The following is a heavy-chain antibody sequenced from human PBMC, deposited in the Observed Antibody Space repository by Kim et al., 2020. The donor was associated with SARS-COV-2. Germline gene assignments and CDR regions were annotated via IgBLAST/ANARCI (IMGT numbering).Heavy chain of an antibody. CDR2: INHSGST. CDR1: GGSFSGYY. J-gene: IGHJ4*02. CDR3: ARGGYGYSSGWYHY. V-gene: IGHV4-34*01. D-gene: IGHD6-19*01. Sequence: SETLSLTCAVYGGSFSGYYWSWIRQPPGKGLEWIGEINHSGSTNYNPSLKSRVTISVDTSKNQFSLKLSSVTAADTAVYYCARGGYGYSSGWYHYWGQGTLVTVSS.